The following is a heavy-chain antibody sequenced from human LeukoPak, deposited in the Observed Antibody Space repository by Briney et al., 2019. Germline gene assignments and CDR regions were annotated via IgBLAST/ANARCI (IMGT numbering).Heavy chain of an antibody. CDR1: GFSFSSFS. J-gene: IGHJ4*02. D-gene: IGHD4-17*01. V-gene: IGHV3-7*01. CDR3: ARDLQYGDLFNFDY. CDR2: IKQDGSEK. Sequence: GGSLRLSCAASGFSFSSFSMNWVRQAPGKGLEWVANIKQDGSEKYYVDSVKGRFTISRDNAKNSLYLQMNSLRAEDTAVYYCARDLQYGDLFNFDYWGQGTLVTVSS.